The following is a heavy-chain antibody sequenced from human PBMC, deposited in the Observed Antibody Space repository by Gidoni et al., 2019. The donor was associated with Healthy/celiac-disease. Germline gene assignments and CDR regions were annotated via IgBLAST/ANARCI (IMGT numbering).Heavy chain of an antibody. Sequence: QLQLQESVPGLVTPPETLSPTCTVAGGSLSSRRYYRGWIRQPPGQGLRLIGSIYYSGSTYYNPSLKSRVTISVDTSKNQFSLKLSSVTAADTAVYYCARQETVGATWGGNWFDPWGQGTLVTVSS. CDR3: ARQETVGATWGGNWFDP. CDR2: IYYSGST. CDR1: GGSLSSRRYY. J-gene: IGHJ5*02. D-gene: IGHD1-26*01. V-gene: IGHV4-39*01.